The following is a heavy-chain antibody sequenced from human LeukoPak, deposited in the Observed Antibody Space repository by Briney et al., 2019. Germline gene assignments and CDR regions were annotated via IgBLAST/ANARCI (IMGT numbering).Heavy chain of an antibody. J-gene: IGHJ4*02. CDR3: TKIGGANTADMYFDV. D-gene: IGHD3-16*01. Sequence: QTGGSLRLSCAASGVTFSNYFMTWVRQAPGKGLEWVSSIRGDGTDTYYADSVKGRFTASRDNSKNTLFLQMNSLRAEDTAIYYCTKIGGANTADMYFDVWGQGTLVTVSS. V-gene: IGHV3-23*01. CDR1: GVTFSNYF. CDR2: IRGDGTDT.